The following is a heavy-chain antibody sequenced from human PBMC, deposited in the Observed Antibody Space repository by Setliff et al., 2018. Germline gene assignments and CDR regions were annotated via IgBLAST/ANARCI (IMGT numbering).Heavy chain of an antibody. D-gene: IGHD5-18*01. CDR3: AREGVDTRSSTDYRYYMDV. J-gene: IGHJ6*03. CDR2: TIPILGTT. Sequence: SVKVSCKASGGTFSSYGISWVRQAPGQGLEWMGGTIPILGTTNYAQKFQGRVTIITDESTSTAYMELSSLTSADTAVYYCAREGVDTRSSTDYRYYMDVWGKGTTVTVSS. V-gene: IGHV1-69*05. CDR1: GGTFSSYG.